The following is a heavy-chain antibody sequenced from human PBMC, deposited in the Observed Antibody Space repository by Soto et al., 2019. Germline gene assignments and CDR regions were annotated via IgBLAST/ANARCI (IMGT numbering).Heavy chain of an antibody. D-gene: IGHD3-3*01. Sequence: PSETLSLTCAVYGGSFSGYYWSWIRQPPGKGLEWIGEINHSGSTNYNPSLKSRVTISVDTSKNQFSLKLSSVTAADTAVYYCARGPLLYDFWSGYYIRYWGQGTLVTVSS. J-gene: IGHJ4*02. CDR2: INHSGST. CDR1: GGSFSGYY. CDR3: ARGPLLYDFWSGYYIRY. V-gene: IGHV4-34*01.